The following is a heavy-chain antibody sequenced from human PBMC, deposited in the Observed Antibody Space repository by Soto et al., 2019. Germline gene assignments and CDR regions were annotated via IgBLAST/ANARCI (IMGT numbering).Heavy chain of an antibody. CDR1: GYTFTSYG. Sequence: ASVKVSCKASGYTFTSYGISWVRQAPGQGLEWMGWISAYNGNTNYAQKLQGRVTMTTDTSASTAYMELRSLRSDDTAVYYCARDRAWDYGEPTGAFDIWGQGTMVTVSS. D-gene: IGHD4-17*01. J-gene: IGHJ3*02. CDR3: ARDRAWDYGEPTGAFDI. CDR2: ISAYNGNT. V-gene: IGHV1-18*01.